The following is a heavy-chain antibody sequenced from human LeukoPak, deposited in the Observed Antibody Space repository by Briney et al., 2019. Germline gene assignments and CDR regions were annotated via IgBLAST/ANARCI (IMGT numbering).Heavy chain of an antibody. CDR3: ARGEDIVVVPAAEMGMDV. V-gene: IGHV1-2*02. J-gene: IGHJ6*02. Sequence: ASVKVSCKASGYTFTGYYMHWVRQAPGQGLEWMGWINPNSGGTNYAQKFQGRVTMTRDTSISTVYMELSRLRSDDTAVYYCARGEDIVVVPAAEMGMDVWGQGTTVTVSS. CDR1: GYTFTGYY. CDR2: INPNSGGT. D-gene: IGHD2-2*01.